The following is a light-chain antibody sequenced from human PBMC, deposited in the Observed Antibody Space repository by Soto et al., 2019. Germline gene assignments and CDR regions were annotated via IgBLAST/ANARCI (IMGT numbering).Light chain of an antibody. V-gene: IGKV3-20*01. CDR1: QSVSSSY. CDR3: QQYDSSPWT. CDR2: GAS. Sequence: EIVLTRSPGTLSLSPGERATLSCRASQSVSSSYLAWYQQKPGQAPRLLIYGASSRATGIPDRFSGSGSGTDFTLTISRLEPEDFAVYYCQQYDSSPWTFGQGTKVDIK. J-gene: IGKJ1*01.